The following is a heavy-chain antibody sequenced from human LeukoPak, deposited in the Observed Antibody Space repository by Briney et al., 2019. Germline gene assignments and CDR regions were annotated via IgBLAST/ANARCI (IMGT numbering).Heavy chain of an antibody. J-gene: IGHJ5*02. V-gene: IGHV4-59*01. CDR3: ARHGYYRGWFDP. D-gene: IGHD3-22*01. CDR2: IYYSGST. CDR1: GGSLSGYS. Sequence: SETLSLTCTVEGGSLSGYSWTWIRQPPGKGLEWIGYIYYSGSTNYNPSLKSRVTISVDTSKNQFSLKLSSVTAADTAVYYCARHGYYRGWFDPWGQGTLVTVSS.